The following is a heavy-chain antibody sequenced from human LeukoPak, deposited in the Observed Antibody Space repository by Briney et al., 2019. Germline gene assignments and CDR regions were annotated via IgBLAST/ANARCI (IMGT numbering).Heavy chain of an antibody. V-gene: IGHV3-30*04. Sequence: GGSLRLSCAASGFTFSSYVMHWVRQAPGKGREWVAIISYDGSNEYYADSVKGRFTISRDNSKNTLYLQMNSLRAADTAVYYCARDKGTSNLSSFDYWGQGTLVTVSS. J-gene: IGHJ4*02. D-gene: IGHD1-14*01. CDR3: ARDKGTSNLSSFDY. CDR1: GFTFSSYV. CDR2: ISYDGSNE.